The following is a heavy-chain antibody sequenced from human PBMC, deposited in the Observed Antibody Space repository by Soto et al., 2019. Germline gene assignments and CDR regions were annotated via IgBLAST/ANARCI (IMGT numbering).Heavy chain of an antibody. J-gene: IGHJ4*02. Sequence: PGGSLRLSCAASGFTLSSYWMHWVRQVPGKWLVWVSRINSDGSSTSYADSVKGRFTISRDSAKNTLYLQMNSLRAEDTAVYYWARDPSPSGWYDYWGQGTLVNVSS. D-gene: IGHD6-19*01. V-gene: IGHV3-74*01. CDR2: INSDGSST. CDR3: ARDPSPSGWYDY. CDR1: GFTLSSYW.